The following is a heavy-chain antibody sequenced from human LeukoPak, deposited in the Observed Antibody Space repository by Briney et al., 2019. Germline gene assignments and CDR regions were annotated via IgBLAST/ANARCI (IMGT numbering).Heavy chain of an antibody. V-gene: IGHV3-48*04. CDR3: ASLEVFYDILTGPKINWFDP. D-gene: IGHD3-9*01. CDR2: ISSSSSTI. Sequence: GGSLRLSCAASGFIFSSYSMNWVRQAPGKGLEWVSFISSSSSTIYYADSVKGRFTISRDNAKNSLYLQMNSLRAEDTAVYYCASLEVFYDILTGPKINWFDPWGQGTLVTVSS. J-gene: IGHJ5*02. CDR1: GFIFSSYS.